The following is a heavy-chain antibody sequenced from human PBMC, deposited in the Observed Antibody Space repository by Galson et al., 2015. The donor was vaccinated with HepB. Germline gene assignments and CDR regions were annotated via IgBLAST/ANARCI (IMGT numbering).Heavy chain of an antibody. D-gene: IGHD5-18*01. CDR1: GFSLSTSGMC. J-gene: IGHJ4*02. V-gene: IGHV2-70*17. CDR2: IDWDDDK. Sequence: ALVKPTQTLTLTCTFSGFSLSTSGMCVSWIRQPPGKALEWLARIDWDDDKFYITSLKTRLTISKDTSKNQVVLTMTNMDPADTATYYCARLIYSGGLYYFDFWGQGTLVTVSS. CDR3: ARLIYSGGLYYFDF.